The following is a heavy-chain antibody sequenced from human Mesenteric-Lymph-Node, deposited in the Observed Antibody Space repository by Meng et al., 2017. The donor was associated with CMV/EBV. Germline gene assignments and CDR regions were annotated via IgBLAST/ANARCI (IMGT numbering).Heavy chain of an antibody. V-gene: IGHV3-66*02. D-gene: IGHD3-22*01. J-gene: IGHJ4*02. Sequence: GGSLRLSCAASGFTVSSNYMSWVRQAPGKGLEWVSVIYSGGSTYYADSVKGRFTISRDNSKNTLYLQMNSLRAEDTAVYYCAREGYDSSGYYWNYFDYWGQGTLVTVSS. CDR3: AREGYDSSGYYWNYFDY. CDR2: IYSGGST. CDR1: GFTVSSNY.